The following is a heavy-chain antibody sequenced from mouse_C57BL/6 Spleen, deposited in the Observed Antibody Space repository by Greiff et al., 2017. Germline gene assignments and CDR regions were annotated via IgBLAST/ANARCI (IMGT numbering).Heavy chain of an antibody. J-gene: IGHJ2*01. V-gene: IGHV1-22*01. CDR1: GYTFTDYN. D-gene: IGHD1-1*01. CDR2: INPNNGGT. CDR3: ARRITTVVAKGYFDY. Sequence: EVQLQQSGPELVKPGASVKMSCKASGYTFTDYNMHWVKQSHVKSLEWIGYINPNNGGTSYNQKFKGKATLTVNTSSSTAYMELRSLTSEDSAVYYGARRITTVVAKGYFDYWGQGTTLTVSS.